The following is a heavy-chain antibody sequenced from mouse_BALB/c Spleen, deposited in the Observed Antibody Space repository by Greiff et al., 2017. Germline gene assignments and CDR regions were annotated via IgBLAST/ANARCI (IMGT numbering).Heavy chain of an antibody. CDR2: IWSGGST. CDR3: ARNSDYYDYVAMDY. V-gene: IGHV2-2*02. D-gene: IGHD2-1*01. J-gene: IGHJ4*01. Sequence: QVQLQQSGPGLVQPSQSLSITCPVSGFSLTSYGVHWVRQSPGKGLEWLGVIWSGGSTDYNAAFISRLSISKDNSKSQVFFKMNSLQANDTAIYYCARNSDYYDYVAMDYWGQGTSVTVSS. CDR1: GFSLTSYG.